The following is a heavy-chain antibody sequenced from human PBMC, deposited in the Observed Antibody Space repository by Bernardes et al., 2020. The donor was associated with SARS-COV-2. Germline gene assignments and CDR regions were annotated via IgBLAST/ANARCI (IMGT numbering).Heavy chain of an antibody. V-gene: IGHV3-53*04. CDR1: GFTVSSNY. CDR2: IYSGGST. J-gene: IGHJ6*02. Sequence: GGSLRLSCAASGFTVSSNYMSWVRQAPGKGLEWGSVIYSGGSTYYADSVKGRFTSSRHNSKNTLYLQMNSLRAEDTAVYYCARREYYYGMDVWGQGTTVTVSS. CDR3: ARREYYYGMDV.